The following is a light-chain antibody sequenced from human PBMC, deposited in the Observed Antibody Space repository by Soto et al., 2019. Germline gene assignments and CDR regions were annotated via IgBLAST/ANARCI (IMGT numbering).Light chain of an antibody. Sequence: DIQLTQSPSFLSASIGDRVTITCRASQGISSYLAWYQQKPGKAPKLLISAASTLQSGVPSRFSGSGSGTEFTLTSSSLQPEDFATYYCQQFNSYPLTFGGGTKVEIK. CDR1: QGISSY. V-gene: IGKV1-9*01. CDR3: QQFNSYPLT. J-gene: IGKJ4*01. CDR2: AAS.